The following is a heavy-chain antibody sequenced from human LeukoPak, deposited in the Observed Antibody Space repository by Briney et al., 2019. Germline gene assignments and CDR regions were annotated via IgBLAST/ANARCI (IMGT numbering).Heavy chain of an antibody. D-gene: IGHD1-26*01. Sequence: SETLSLTCTVSGGSISSSSYYWGWIRQPPGKGLEWIGSIYYSGSPYYKASLKSRVTISLDTSKNQFSLRLSSVTAADTAVYYCARSYSGSFLYWGQGSLVTVSS. CDR3: ARSYSGSFLY. V-gene: IGHV4-39*07. CDR2: IYYSGSP. J-gene: IGHJ1*01. CDR1: GGSISSSSYY.